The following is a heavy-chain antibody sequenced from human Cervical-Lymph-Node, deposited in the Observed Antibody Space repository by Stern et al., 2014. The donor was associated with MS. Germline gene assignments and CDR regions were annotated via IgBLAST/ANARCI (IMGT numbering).Heavy chain of an antibody. V-gene: IGHV3-30-3*01. Sequence: QVQLGQSGGGVVQPGRSLRLSCAASGFIFSSYAMHWVRQAPGKGLDWVAFLSNEGSKQFYADFVKGRFTISRDNSNNTLYLQMNSLRPEDTAVYYCARDTCRGGGCYFRYWGQGILITVSS. D-gene: IGHD2-15*01. CDR1: GFIFSSYA. J-gene: IGHJ4*02. CDR3: ARDTCRGGGCYFRY. CDR2: LSNEGSKQ.